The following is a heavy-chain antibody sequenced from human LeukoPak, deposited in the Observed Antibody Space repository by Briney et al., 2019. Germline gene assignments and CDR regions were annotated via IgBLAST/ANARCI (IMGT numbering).Heavy chain of an antibody. V-gene: IGHV1-18*01. CDR2: ISAYNSNT. J-gene: IGHJ6*02. Sequence: ASVKVSCKASGYTFTSYGISWVRQAPGQGLEWMGWISAYNSNTNYAQKLQGRVTMTTDTSTSTAYMELRSLRSDDTAVYYCAREVYYCSSTSCPRYYGMDVWGQGTTVTVSS. CDR1: GYTFTSYG. D-gene: IGHD2-2*01. CDR3: AREVYYCSSTSCPRYYGMDV.